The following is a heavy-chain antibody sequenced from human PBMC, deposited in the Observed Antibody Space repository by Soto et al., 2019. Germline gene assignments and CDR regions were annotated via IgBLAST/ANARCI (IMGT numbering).Heavy chain of an antibody. CDR1: GFTFSSYG. J-gene: IGHJ4*02. Sequence: QVQLVASGGGVVQPGRSLRLSCAASGFTFSSYGMHWVRQAPGKGLEWVAVIWYDGSNKYYADSVKGRFTISRDNSKNTLYLQMNSLSAEDTAVYYCARDYDFWSGYSLDYWGQGTLVTVSS. CDR3: ARDYDFWSGYSLDY. D-gene: IGHD3-3*01. CDR2: IWYDGSNK. V-gene: IGHV3-33*01.